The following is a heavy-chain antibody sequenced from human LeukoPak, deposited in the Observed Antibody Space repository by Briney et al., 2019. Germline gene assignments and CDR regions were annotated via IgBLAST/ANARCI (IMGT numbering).Heavy chain of an antibody. CDR3: ARHDCGSTSCYLVTGTTFNF. V-gene: IGHV4-38-2*01. CDR1: GYSISSGYY. J-gene: IGHJ4*02. D-gene: IGHD2-2*01. CDR2: IYHSGST. Sequence: SETLSLTCAVSGYSISSGYYWSWIRQPPGKGLEWIGGIYHSGSTYNNPSLKSRVTISVETSKNNFSMQMRSVSAADTAVYYCARHDCGSTSCYLVTGTTFNFWGQGTLVTVSS.